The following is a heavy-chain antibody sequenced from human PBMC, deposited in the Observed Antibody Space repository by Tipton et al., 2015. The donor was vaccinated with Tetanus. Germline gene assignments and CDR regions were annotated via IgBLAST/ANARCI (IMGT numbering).Heavy chain of an antibody. D-gene: IGHD5-24*01. V-gene: IGHV4-59*01. CDR2: IYYSGST. Sequence: TLSLTCTVSGGSISNYYWSWIRQPPGKGLEWIGYIYYSGSTNYNPSLKSRVTISVDTSRNQLSLKLSSVTAAGTAVYYCARDGSERWLHFYFDYWGQGIPVTVSS. J-gene: IGHJ4*02. CDR1: GGSISNYY. CDR3: ARDGSERWLHFYFDY.